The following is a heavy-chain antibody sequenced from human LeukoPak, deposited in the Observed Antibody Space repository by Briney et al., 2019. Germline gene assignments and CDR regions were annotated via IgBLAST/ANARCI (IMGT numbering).Heavy chain of an antibody. CDR1: GFTFSSYT. CDR2: ITTSDGNT. CDR3: AKDGGLWGSCHWGDA. J-gene: IGHJ5*02. Sequence: PGGSLRLSCAASGFTFSSYTMSWVRQAPRQGLEWVSTITTSDGNTYYAASVKGRFTVSRDNSKSTLFLQMNSLRAEDTGVYYCAKDGGLWGSCHWGDAWGRGTLVTVSS. V-gene: IGHV3-23*01. D-gene: IGHD3-16*01.